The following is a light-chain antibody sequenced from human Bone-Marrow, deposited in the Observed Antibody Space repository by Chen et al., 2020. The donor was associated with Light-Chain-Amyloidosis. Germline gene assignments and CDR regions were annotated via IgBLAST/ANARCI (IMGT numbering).Light chain of an antibody. Sequence: QAVLTQPSSLSASPGASASLTCTLRSGINVGTYRIYWYQQKPGSPPQYLLRYKSDSDKQQGSGVPSRVPGSKDASANAGILLISGLQSEDEADYYCMMWHSSAWVFGGGTKLTVL. J-gene: IGLJ3*02. V-gene: IGLV5-45*02. CDR1: SGINVGTYR. CDR2: YKSDSDK. CDR3: MMWHSSAWV.